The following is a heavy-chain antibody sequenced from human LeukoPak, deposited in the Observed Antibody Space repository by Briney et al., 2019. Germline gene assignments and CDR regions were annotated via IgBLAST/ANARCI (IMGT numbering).Heavy chain of an antibody. V-gene: IGHV3-48*01. CDR3: ARTYDFGRGPPGDAFDN. J-gene: IGHJ3*02. Sequence: GSLRLSCAASGFTFTMFGMNWVRQAPGKGLEWVSYIDARSGIVYYADSVQGRFTISRGDAKDSVFLQMNSLRVDDTAVYYCARTYDFGRGPPGDAFDNWGQGTLVTVPS. D-gene: IGHD3-3*01. CDR2: IDARSGIV. CDR1: GFTFTMFG.